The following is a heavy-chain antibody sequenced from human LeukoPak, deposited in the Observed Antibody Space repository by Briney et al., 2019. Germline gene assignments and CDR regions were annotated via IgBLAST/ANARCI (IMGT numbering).Heavy chain of an antibody. CDR3: ASPYGSGSHYFDY. D-gene: IGHD3-10*01. CDR1: GFTFSSYS. Sequence: GGSLRLSCAASGFTFSSYSMNWVRQAPGKGLEWVSSISSSSSYIYYADSVKGRFTISRDNAKNSLYLQMNSLRAEDTAVYYCASPYGSGSHYFDYWGQGTLVTVSS. V-gene: IGHV3-21*01. CDR2: ISSSSSYI. J-gene: IGHJ4*02.